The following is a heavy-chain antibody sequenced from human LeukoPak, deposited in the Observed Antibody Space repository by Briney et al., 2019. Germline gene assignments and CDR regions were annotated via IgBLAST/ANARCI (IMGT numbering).Heavy chain of an antibody. CDR2: ISGSGGST. CDR1: GFTFSSYA. D-gene: IGHD4-11*01. V-gene: IGHV3-23*01. Sequence: PGGSLRLSCAASGFTFSSYAMSWVRQAPGKGLEWVSAISGSGGSTYYADSVKGRFTISRDNSKNTLYLQMNSLRAEDAAVYYCAKGFYVGTVTTFTHYWGQGTLVTVSS. CDR3: AKGFYVGTVTTFTHY. J-gene: IGHJ4*02.